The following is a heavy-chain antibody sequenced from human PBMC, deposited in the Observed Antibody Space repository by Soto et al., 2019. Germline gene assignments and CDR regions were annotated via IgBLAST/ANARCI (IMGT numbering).Heavy chain of an antibody. CDR2: IIPIFGTA. V-gene: IGHV1-69*13. CDR1: GGTFSSYA. J-gene: IGHJ6*02. CDR3: ARDIVVVVAATPYYYYGMDV. D-gene: IGHD2-15*01. Sequence: SVKVSCKASGGTFSSYAISWVRQAPGQGREGMGGIIPIFGTANYAQKFQGRVTITADESTSTAYMELSSLRSEDTAVYYCARDIVVVVAATPYYYYGMDVWGQGTTVTVS.